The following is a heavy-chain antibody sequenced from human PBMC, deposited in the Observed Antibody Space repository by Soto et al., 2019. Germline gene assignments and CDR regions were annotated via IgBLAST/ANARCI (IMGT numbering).Heavy chain of an antibody. Sequence: PGGSLILSCAASGLTFDDYAMHWVRQAPGKGLEWVSGISWNSGSIGYADSVKGRFTISRDNAKNSLYLQMNSLRAEDTALYYCAKDLVVPAAMVFLSYAFEIWGQGTMVTVSS. CDR3: AKDLVVPAAMVFLSYAFEI. V-gene: IGHV3-9*01. CDR1: GLTFDDYA. J-gene: IGHJ3*02. CDR2: ISWNSGSI. D-gene: IGHD2-2*01.